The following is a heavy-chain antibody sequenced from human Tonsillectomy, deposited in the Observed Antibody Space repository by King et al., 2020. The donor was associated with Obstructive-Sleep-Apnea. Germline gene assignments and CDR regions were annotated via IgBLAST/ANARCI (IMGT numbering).Heavy chain of an antibody. CDR3: ARHGHAQISGQFALDY. J-gene: IGHJ4*02. V-gene: IGHV5-10-1*01. D-gene: IGHD6-19*01. Sequence: VQLVESGAEVKKPGESLRISCKGSGYILTSYWISCVLQMPGKGLEWMRSIGPSDSFTNYSPAFQGNVTISADKSISTAYLKWSSLKASDTAMYYCARHGHAQISGQFALDYWGQGTLVTVSS. CDR2: IGPSDSFT. CDR1: GYILTSYW.